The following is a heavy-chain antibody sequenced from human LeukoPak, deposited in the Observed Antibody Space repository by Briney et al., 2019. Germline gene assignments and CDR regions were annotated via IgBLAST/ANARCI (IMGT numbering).Heavy chain of an antibody. CDR3: ARGPGEMATIT. CDR2: IWYDGSNK. J-gene: IGHJ4*02. Sequence: PGGSLRLSCAASGFTFSSYGMHWVRQAPGKGLEWVAVIWYDGSNKYYADSVKGRFTISRDNSKNTLYLKMNSLRAEDTAVYYCARGPGEMATITGGQGTLVTVSS. CDR1: GFTFSSYG. V-gene: IGHV3-33*01. D-gene: IGHD5-24*01.